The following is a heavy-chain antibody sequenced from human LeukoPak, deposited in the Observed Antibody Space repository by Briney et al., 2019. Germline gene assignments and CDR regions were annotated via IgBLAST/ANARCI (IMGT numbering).Heavy chain of an antibody. CDR2: IRFDGSNK. D-gene: IGHD1-26*01. CDR1: GFSFSSYG. Sequence: TGGSLRLSCAASGFSFSSYGMHWVRQAPGKGLEWVAFIRFDGSNKYYADSVKGRFTISRDNSKHTLSLQMNSLRAEDTAVYYCAKLSGEWELHPLNAFDIWGQGTLVTVSS. V-gene: IGHV3-30*02. J-gene: IGHJ3*02. CDR3: AKLSGEWELHPLNAFDI.